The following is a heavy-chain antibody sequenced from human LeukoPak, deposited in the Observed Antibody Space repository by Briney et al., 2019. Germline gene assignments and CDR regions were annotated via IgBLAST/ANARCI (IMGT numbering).Heavy chain of an antibody. CDR3: ATGWILGATLTY. Sequence: PSETLSLTCAVSGYSISSGYYWGCIRQPPGKGLEWIWTIFHSGNTYYNPSLKSRVTISVDTSKNQFSLKLSSVTAADTAVYYCATGWILGATLTYWGQGTLVTVSS. J-gene: IGHJ4*02. CDR2: IFHSGNT. V-gene: IGHV4-38-2*01. D-gene: IGHD1-26*01. CDR1: GYSISSGYY.